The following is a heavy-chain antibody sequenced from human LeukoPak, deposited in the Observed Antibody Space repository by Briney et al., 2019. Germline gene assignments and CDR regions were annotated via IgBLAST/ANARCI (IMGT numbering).Heavy chain of an antibody. J-gene: IGHJ6*02. Sequence: GGSLRLSCAASGFTFSSYAMSWVRPAPGKGLEWVSAISGSGGSTYYADSVKGRFTISRDNSKNTLYLQMNSLRAEDTAVYYCARGEYYYGSGSPLYYYYGMDVWGQGTTVTVSS. D-gene: IGHD3-10*01. CDR3: ARGEYYYGSGSPLYYYYGMDV. V-gene: IGHV3-23*01. CDR1: GFTFSSYA. CDR2: ISGSGGST.